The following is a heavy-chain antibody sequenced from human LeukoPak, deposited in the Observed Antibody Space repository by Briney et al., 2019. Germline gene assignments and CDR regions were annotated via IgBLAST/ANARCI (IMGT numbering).Heavy chain of an antibody. CDR1: GFPFDDYG. CDR3: ARLREIPVFGVVTKSTSYFDY. Sequence: GGSLRLSCAASGFPFDDYGMLWVRQAPGKGLEWVSFISWHGETTYYSDSVKGRFTISRDSSKNSLYLQMNSLRAEDTAVYYCARLREIPVFGVVTKSTSYFDYWGQGTLVTVSS. D-gene: IGHD3-3*01. V-gene: IGHV3-43D*03. J-gene: IGHJ4*02. CDR2: ISWHGETT.